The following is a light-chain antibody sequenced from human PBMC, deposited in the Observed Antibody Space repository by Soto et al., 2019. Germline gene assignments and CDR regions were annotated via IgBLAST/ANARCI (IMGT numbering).Light chain of an antibody. CDR2: DAS. J-gene: IGKJ2*01. CDR3: QQSYSTPMYT. Sequence: EIMLTQSPATLSLSPGERATLSCRASQSVSSYLAWYQQKPGQAPRLLIYDASNRATGIPSRFSGSGSGTDFTLTISSLQPEDFATYYCQQSYSTPMYTFGQGTKLEIK. V-gene: IGKV3-11*01. CDR1: QSVSSY.